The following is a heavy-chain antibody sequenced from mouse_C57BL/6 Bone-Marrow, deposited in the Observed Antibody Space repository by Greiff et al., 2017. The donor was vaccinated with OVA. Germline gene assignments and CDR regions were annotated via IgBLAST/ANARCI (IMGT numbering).Heavy chain of an antibody. D-gene: IGHD1-1*01. CDR2: INYDGSST. CDR3: ARGCGSSSSYFDV. Sequence: DVKLVESEGGLVQPGSSMKLSCTASGFTFSDYYMAWVRQVPEKGLEWVANINYDGSSTYYLDSLKSRFIISRDNAKNILYLQMSSLKSEDTATYYCARGCGSSSSYFDVWGTGTTVTVSS. CDR1: GFTFSDYY. J-gene: IGHJ1*03. V-gene: IGHV5-16*01.